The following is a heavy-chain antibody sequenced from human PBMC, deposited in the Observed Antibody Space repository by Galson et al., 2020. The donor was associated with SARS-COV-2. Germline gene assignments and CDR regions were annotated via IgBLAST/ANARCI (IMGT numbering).Heavy chain of an antibody. CDR3: AKGDLLGAPIDY. V-gene: IGHV3-9*01. J-gene: IGHJ4*02. Sequence: GGSLRLSCAASGFTFDDYAMHWVRQAPGKGLEWVSGISWNSGSIGYADSVKGRFTISRDNAKNSLYLQMNSLRAEDTALYYCAKGDLLGAPIDYWGQGTLVTVSS. CDR1: GFTFDDYA. CDR2: ISWNSGSI. D-gene: IGHD3-16*01.